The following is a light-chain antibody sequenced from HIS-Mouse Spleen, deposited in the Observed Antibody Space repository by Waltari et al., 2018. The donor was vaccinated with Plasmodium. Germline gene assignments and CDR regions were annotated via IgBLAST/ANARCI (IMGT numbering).Light chain of an antibody. V-gene: IGKV3-15*01. Sequence: EIVMTQSPATLSASPGERATLSCRASQSVSRNLAWYQQKPGQAPRLLIYGSSTRATGIPARFSGSGSGTEFTLTISSLQSEDFAVYYCQQYNNWPAWTFGQGTKVEIK. CDR3: QQYNNWPAWT. CDR1: QSVSRN. CDR2: GSS. J-gene: IGKJ1*01.